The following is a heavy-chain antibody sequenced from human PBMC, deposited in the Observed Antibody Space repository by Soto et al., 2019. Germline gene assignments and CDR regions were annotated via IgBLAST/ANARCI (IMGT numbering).Heavy chain of an antibody. J-gene: IGHJ4*02. CDR2: ISYDGSNK. V-gene: IGHV3-30*18. CDR1: GFTFSSYG. CDR3: AKGITFGGVIVPVDY. D-gene: IGHD3-16*02. Sequence: QVQLVESGGGVVQPGRSLRLSCAASGFTFSSYGMHWVRQAPGKGLEWVAVISYDGSNKYYADSVKGRFTISRDNSKNTLYLQMNSLRAENTAVYYCAKGITFGGVIVPVDYWGQGTLVTVSS.